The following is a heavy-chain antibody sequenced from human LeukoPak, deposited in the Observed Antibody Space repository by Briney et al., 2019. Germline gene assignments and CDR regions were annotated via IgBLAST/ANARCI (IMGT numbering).Heavy chain of an antibody. J-gene: IGHJ6*04. D-gene: IGHD6-19*01. Sequence: GRSLRLSCAASGFTFSSYGMHWVRQAPGKGLEWGAVISYDGSNKYYADSVKGRFTISRDNSKNTLYLQMNSLRAEDTAVYYCAKDLRQWLVLGNYYYGMDVWGKGTTVTVSS. V-gene: IGHV3-30*18. CDR1: GFTFSSYG. CDR2: ISYDGSNK. CDR3: AKDLRQWLVLGNYYYGMDV.